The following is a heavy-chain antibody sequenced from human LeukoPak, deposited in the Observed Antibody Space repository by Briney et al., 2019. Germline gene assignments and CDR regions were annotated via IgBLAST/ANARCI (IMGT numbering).Heavy chain of an antibody. CDR1: GGSIRTYY. V-gene: IGHV4-59*01. J-gene: IGHJ4*02. Sequence: PSETLSLTCTVSGGSIRTYYWNWIRQPPGKGLEWIGYTYHSGSTNYNPSLKSRVTISVDTSKNQFSLKLSSVTAADTAVYYCARGPTVTTDYWGQGTLVTVSS. CDR2: TYHSGST. D-gene: IGHD4-17*01. CDR3: ARGPTVTTDY.